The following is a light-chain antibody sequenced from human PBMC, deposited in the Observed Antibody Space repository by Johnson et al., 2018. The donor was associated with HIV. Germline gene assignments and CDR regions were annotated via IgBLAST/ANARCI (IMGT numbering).Light chain of an antibody. CDR1: SSNIGNNY. Sequence: QSVLTQPPSVSAAPGQRVTISCSGSSSNIGNNYVSWYQQLPGTAPKLLIYENNKRPSGIPDRFSASKSGTSATLGITGLQTGDEADYFCGTWDSSLSTGVLRTGTQVT. CDR3: GTWDSSLSTGV. J-gene: IGLJ1*01. CDR2: ENN. V-gene: IGLV1-51*02.